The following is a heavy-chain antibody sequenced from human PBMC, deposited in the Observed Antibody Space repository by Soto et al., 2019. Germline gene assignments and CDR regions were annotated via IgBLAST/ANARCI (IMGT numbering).Heavy chain of an antibody. CDR1: GYSFTSYW. V-gene: IGHV5-51*01. CDR2: IYPGDSDT. J-gene: IGHJ4*02. Sequence: PGESLKISCKGSGYSFTSYWIGWVRQMPGKGLEWMGIIYPGDSDTRYSPSFQGQVTISADKSISTAYLQWSSLKASDTAMYYCARRSEQQTPMENFDYWGQGTLVTVSS. CDR3: ARRSEQQTPMENFDY. D-gene: IGHD6-13*01.